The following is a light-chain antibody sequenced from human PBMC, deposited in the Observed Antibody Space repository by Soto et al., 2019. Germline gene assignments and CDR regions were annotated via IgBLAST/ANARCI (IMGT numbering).Light chain of an antibody. J-gene: IGKJ5*01. CDR1: QDIDKF. Sequence: DIQMSQSPSSLSASVGDRVTITCQASQDIDKFLNWYQQKPGKAPKLLIDDASNLQTGFPSRLSGSGSGTHFTLTISCLQSEDFATYYCQQYYSYPPTFGQGTRLEIK. CDR3: QQYYSYPPT. V-gene: IGKV1-33*01. CDR2: DAS.